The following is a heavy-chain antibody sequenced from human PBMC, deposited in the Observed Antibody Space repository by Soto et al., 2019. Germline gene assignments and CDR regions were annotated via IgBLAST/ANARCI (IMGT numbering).Heavy chain of an antibody. D-gene: IGHD2-15*01. Sequence: QVQLVQSGAEVKKPGSSVKVSCKASGGTFSSYAISWVRQAPGQGLEWMGGIIPIFGTANYAQKFQGRVTITADESXXTXYXXLSSLRSEDTAVYYCARDRGPRGVVVVAARYGMDVWGQGTTVTVSS. J-gene: IGHJ6*02. CDR2: IIPIFGTA. CDR1: GGTFSSYA. CDR3: ARDRGPRGVVVVAARYGMDV. V-gene: IGHV1-69*12.